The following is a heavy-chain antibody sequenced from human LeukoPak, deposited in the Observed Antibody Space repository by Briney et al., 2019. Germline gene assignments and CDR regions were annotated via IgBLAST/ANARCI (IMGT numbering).Heavy chain of an antibody. CDR1: GGSISSYY. V-gene: IGHV4-59*01. J-gene: IGHJ4*02. D-gene: IGHD6-13*01. CDR2: IYYSGST. Sequence: SETLFLTCTVSGGSISSYYWSWIRQPPGKGLEWIGYIYYSGSTNYNPSLKSRVTISVDTSKNQFSLKLSSVTAADTAVYYCARGESSSYYFDYWGQGTLVTVSS. CDR3: ARGESSSYYFDY.